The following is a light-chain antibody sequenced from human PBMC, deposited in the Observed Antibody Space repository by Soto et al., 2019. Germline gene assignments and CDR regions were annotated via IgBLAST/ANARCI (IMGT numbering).Light chain of an antibody. V-gene: IGLV1-40*01. J-gene: IGLJ1*01. Sequence: QSVLTQPPSVSGAAGQRVTISCTGSSSNIGAGFDVHWYQQLPGTAPKLLIYGNSNRPSGVPDRFSGSRSGTSASLAITGLQAEGEADYYCQSYDSSLTGSKVFGSGTKVTVL. CDR3: QSYDSSLTGSKV. CDR2: GNS. CDR1: SSNIGAGFD.